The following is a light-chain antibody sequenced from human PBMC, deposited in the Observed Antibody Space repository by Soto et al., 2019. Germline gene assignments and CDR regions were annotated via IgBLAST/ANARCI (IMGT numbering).Light chain of an antibody. V-gene: IGKV3-11*01. Sequence: EIVLTQSPATLSLLPGERATLSCRASQSVGSSLAWYQHKAGQAPRLLLYDASNRAXGIPARFSGSGSGTXXXXXXXXXXPEDFAVYYXXQRSSWITFGQGTRLEIE. CDR2: DAS. CDR3: XQRSSWIT. CDR1: QSVGSS. J-gene: IGKJ5*01.